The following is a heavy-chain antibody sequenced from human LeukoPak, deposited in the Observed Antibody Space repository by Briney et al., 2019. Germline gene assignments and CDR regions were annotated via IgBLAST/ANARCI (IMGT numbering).Heavy chain of an antibody. CDR3: ARARVYGYSSGGLIDY. CDR1: ALTFSTYT. J-gene: IGHJ4*02. CDR2: ISSKSNYI. V-gene: IGHV3-21*06. Sequence: GGSLRLSCAASALTFSTYTMHWVRQAPGKGLEWVSSISSKSNYIYYSDSVKGRFTISRDSAKNSLYLQMNSLRAEDTAVYFCARARVYGYSSGGLIDYWGLGTLVTVSS. D-gene: IGHD5-18*01.